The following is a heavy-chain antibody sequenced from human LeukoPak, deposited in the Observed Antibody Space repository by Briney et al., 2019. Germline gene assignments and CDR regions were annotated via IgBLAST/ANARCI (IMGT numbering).Heavy chain of an antibody. CDR3: AGSPDYYYMDV. Sequence: SETLSLTCAVSGGSISSSSYYWGWIRQPPGKGLEWIGYIYYSGTTYYNPSLKSRVTISVDTSKNQFSLKLGSVTAADTAVYYCAGSPDYYYMDVWGKGTTVTVSS. J-gene: IGHJ6*03. V-gene: IGHV4-39*01. D-gene: IGHD3-10*01. CDR2: IYYSGTT. CDR1: GGSISSSSYY.